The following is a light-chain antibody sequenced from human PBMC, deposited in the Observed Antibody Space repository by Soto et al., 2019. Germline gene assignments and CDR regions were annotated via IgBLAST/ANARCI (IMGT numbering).Light chain of an antibody. Sequence: QSVLTQPASVSGSPGQSITISCTGASSDVDGYNYVSWYQQHPGKAHKLMIYDVSNRPSGISNRFSGSKSGNTASLTISGLQAEDEAEYYCSSYTSSSTYVLGTGTKGTLL. CDR2: DVS. J-gene: IGLJ1*01. CDR1: SSDVDGYNY. CDR3: SSYTSSSTYV. V-gene: IGLV2-14*01.